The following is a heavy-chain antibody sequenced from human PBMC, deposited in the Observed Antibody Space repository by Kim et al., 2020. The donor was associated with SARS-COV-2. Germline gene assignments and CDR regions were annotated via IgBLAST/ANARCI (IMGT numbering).Heavy chain of an antibody. V-gene: IGHV4-31*03. CDR3: ARVDPSGGYVSRLRFDY. J-gene: IGHJ4*02. D-gene: IGHD5-12*01. Sequence: SETLSLTCTVSGGSISSGGYYWSWIRQHPGKGLEWIGYIYYSGSTYYNPSLKSRVTISVDTSKNQFSLKLSSVTAADTAVYYCARVDPSGGYVSRLRFDYWGQGTLVTVSS. CDR2: IYYSGST. CDR1: GGSISSGGYY.